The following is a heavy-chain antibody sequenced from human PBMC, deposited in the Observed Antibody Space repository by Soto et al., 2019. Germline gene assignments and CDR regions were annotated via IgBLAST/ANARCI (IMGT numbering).Heavy chain of an antibody. J-gene: IGHJ4*02. CDR1: GFTFSSYG. CDR2: IWYDGSNK. V-gene: IGHV3-33*01. Sequence: GGSLRLSCAASGFTFSSYGMHWVRQAPGKGLEWVAVIWYDGSNKYYADSVKGRFTISRDNSKNTLYLQMNSLRAEDTAVYYCASDMGATTPPPYFDYWGQGTLVTVSS. D-gene: IGHD1-26*01. CDR3: ASDMGATTPPPYFDY.